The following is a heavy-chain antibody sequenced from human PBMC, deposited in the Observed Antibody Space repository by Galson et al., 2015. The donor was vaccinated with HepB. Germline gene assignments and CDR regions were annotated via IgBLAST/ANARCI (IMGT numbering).Heavy chain of an antibody. Sequence: SLRLSCAASGFSLSAYNMNWVRQAPGKGLEWVSSISGSTYIYYKESVKGRFTISRDTAENSVYLQMNSLRVEDTAVYYYARDSGSYDVLTGYSSYFDLWGPGTLVTVSS. CDR3: ARDSGSYDVLTGYSSYFDL. D-gene: IGHD3-9*01. J-gene: IGHJ4*02. V-gene: IGHV3-69-1*01. CDR1: GFSLSAYN. CDR2: ISGSTYI.